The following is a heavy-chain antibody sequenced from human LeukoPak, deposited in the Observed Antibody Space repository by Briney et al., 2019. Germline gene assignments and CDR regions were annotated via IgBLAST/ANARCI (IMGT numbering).Heavy chain of an antibody. V-gene: IGHV3-7*01. Sequence: PGGSLRLSCAASGFTFSTYWMSWVRLAPGKGLEWVANIKEDGSEKYYVDSVKGRFTISRDNAKNSLYLQMNSLRAEDTAVYFCAGGSGWVTDSWGQGTLVTVSA. CDR3: AGGSGWVTDS. CDR2: IKEDGSEK. J-gene: IGHJ4*02. CDR1: GFTFSTYW. D-gene: IGHD6-19*01.